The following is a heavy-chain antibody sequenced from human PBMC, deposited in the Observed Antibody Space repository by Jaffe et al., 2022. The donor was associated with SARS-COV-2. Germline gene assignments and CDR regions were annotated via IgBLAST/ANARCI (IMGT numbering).Heavy chain of an antibody. D-gene: IGHD6-13*01. CDR2: INYRGST. V-gene: IGHV4-34*01. J-gene: IGHJ6*03. Sequence: QVQLQQWGAGLLKPSETLSLTCGVYGGSFSGYYWSWIRQSPGKGLEWIGEINYRGSTKYNPSLKSRVIILVDTSKNQFSLNLSSVTAADTAVYYCARRKAGPTAGTSYYYMDVWGRGTTVTVSS. CDR1: GGSFSGYY. CDR3: ARRKAGPTAGTSYYYMDV.